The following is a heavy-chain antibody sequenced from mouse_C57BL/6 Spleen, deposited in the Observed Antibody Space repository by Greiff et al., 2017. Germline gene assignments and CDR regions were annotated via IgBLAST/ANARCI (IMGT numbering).Heavy chain of an antibody. CDR2: SRNKANDYTT. CDR1: GFTFSDFY. CDR3: ARDASGSWDYYAMDY. V-gene: IGHV7-1*01. D-gene: IGHD1-3*01. Sequence: EVKLVESGGGLVQSGRSLRLSCATSGFTFSDFYMEWVRQAPGKGLEWIAASRNKANDYTTEYSASVKGRFIVSRDTSQSILYLQMNALRAEDTAIYYCARDASGSWDYYAMDYWGQGTSVTVSS. J-gene: IGHJ4*01.